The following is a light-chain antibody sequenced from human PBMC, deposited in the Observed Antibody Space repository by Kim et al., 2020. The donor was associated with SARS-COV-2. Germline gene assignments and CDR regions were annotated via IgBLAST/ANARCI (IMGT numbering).Light chain of an antibody. CDR2: DDS. Sequence: ITFSWSEASIVGNANRYVSLYPSPPGTAPKLMIFDDSNRPSGVCNRFSGSKSGNAASLSISGLQAGDEADYYCSSYKGGITTYVFGTGTKVTVL. CDR1: SIVGNANRY. CDR3: SSYKGGITTYV. V-gene: IGLV2-14*03. J-gene: IGLJ1*01.